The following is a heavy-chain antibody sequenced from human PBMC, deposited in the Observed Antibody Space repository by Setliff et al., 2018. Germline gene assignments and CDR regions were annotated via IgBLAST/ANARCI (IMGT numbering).Heavy chain of an antibody. CDR1: GYTFTNFG. Sequence: ASVKVSCKASGYTFTNFGITWVRQAPGQGLEWMGWININNFNTKYAQKLQDRVTMTTDTSTSTAYMDLRSLRSDDTAMYYCVIPFCAGATCPPSWGQGTQVTVSS. V-gene: IGHV1-18*01. J-gene: IGHJ4*02. CDR3: VIPFCAGATCPPS. D-gene: IGHD2-21*01. CDR2: ININNFNT.